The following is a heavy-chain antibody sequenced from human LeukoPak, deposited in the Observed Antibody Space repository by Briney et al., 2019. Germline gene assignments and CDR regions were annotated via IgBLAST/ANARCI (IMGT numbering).Heavy chain of an antibody. CDR2: FYSPGST. J-gene: IGHJ1*01. V-gene: IGHV3-53*01. CDR1: GFTVTTKS. Sequence: GGSLRLSCAASGFTVTTKSMAWVRQAPGRGLEWVSVFYSPGSTYYADSVHGRFTLSRDNSLNTLFLQMNSLRVEDTAVYYCASARESCIGSTCYEYFHHWGQGTPLTVSS. CDR3: ASARESCIGSTCYEYFHH. D-gene: IGHD2-2*01.